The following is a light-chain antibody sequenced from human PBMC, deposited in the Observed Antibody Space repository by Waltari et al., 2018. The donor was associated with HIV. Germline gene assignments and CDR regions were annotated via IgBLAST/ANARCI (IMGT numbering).Light chain of an antibody. CDR1: HSTIGTTA. Sequence: QSVLTQPPSLSVTPGQQVTISCSGSHSTIGTTAVNWYRQVPGAAPKVLIYSTTQRPSGVPARFSGSKSGTSASLAITGLRSDDEGDYYCATWDDSVSGPWVFGGGTRLTVL. J-gene: IGLJ3*02. CDR2: STT. CDR3: ATWDDSVSGPWV. V-gene: IGLV1-44*01.